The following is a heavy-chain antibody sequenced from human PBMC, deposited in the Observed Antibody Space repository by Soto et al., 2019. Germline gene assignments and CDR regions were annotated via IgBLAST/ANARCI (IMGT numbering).Heavy chain of an antibody. Sequence: GGSLRLACAASGFTFSNAWMIWVRQAPGKGLEWVGRIKRKSDGGTTDYAAPVKGRFTISRDDSANTLYLQMNSLKIEDTAVYFCAVNDYLDYWGQGALVTVSS. J-gene: IGHJ4*02. V-gene: IGHV3-15*01. CDR2: IKRKSDGGTT. CDR1: GFTFSNAW. CDR3: AVNDYLDY.